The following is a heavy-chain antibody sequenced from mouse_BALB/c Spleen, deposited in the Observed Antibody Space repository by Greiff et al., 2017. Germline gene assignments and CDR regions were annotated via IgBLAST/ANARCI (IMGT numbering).Heavy chain of an antibody. Sequence: DVQLVESGGGLVKPGGSLKLSCAASGFTFSSYAMSWVRQTPEKRLEWVATISSGGSYTYYPDSVKGRFTISRDNAKNTLYLQMSSLRSEDTAMYYCARHDYGNPFAYWGQGTLVTVSA. V-gene: IGHV5-9-3*01. CDR2: ISSGGSYT. CDR3: ARHDYGNPFAY. J-gene: IGHJ3*01. D-gene: IGHD2-1*01. CDR1: GFTFSSYA.